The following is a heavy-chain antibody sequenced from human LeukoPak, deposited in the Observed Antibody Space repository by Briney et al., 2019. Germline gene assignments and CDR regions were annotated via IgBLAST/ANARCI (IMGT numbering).Heavy chain of an antibody. Sequence: SETLSLTCTVSGASISSSSYYWGWIRQSPGKGLEWIGSIYYSGSTYHNPSLKSRVTISVDSSTNQFSLRLRSVTAADTAVYYCARHRITVIRGVENWFDPWGQGTLVTVSS. CDR1: GASISSSSYY. V-gene: IGHV4-39*01. J-gene: IGHJ5*02. CDR3: ARHRITVIRGVENWFDP. CDR2: IYYSGST. D-gene: IGHD3-10*01.